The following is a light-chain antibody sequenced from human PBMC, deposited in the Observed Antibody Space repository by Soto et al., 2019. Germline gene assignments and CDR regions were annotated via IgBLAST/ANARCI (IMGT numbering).Light chain of an antibody. V-gene: IGKV3-20*01. CDR1: QMVMSNF. J-gene: IGKJ4*01. CDR3: QQYGSSPPTT. CDR2: GAS. Sequence: EIALTQSPGTLSLSPGQRASLSCRASQMVMSNFLAWYQHKPGQAPRLLIYGASSRATGIPDRFSGSGAGTNFSLTISRLEPEDFAAYYCQQYGSSPPTTFGGGTKVDIK.